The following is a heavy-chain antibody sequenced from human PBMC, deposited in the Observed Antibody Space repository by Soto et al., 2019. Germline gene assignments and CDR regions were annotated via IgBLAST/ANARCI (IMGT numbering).Heavy chain of an antibody. D-gene: IGHD6-13*01. Sequence: TSETLSLTCAVSGGSISSGGYSWSWIRQPPGKGLEWIGYIYHSGSTYYNPSLKSRVTISVDRSKNQFSLKLSSVTAADTAVYYCARGPKGGAAAGTRVPFDYWGQGTLVTVSS. CDR3: ARGPKGGAAAGTRVPFDY. V-gene: IGHV4-30-2*01. J-gene: IGHJ4*02. CDR1: GGSISSGGYS. CDR2: IYHSGST.